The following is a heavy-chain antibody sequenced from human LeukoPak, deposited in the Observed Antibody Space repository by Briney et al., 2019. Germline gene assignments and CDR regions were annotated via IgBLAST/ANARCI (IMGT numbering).Heavy chain of an antibody. Sequence: GASVTVSCKASGYTFTGYYMHWVRQAPGQGREWVGWINPNSGGTNYAQKFQGRVTMTRDTSISTAYMELSSLRSEDTAVYYCARDGFYYYYYYMDVWGKGTTVTVSS. CDR2: INPNSGGT. J-gene: IGHJ6*03. CDR3: ARDGFYYYYYYMDV. D-gene: IGHD6-25*01. V-gene: IGHV1-2*02. CDR1: GYTFTGYY.